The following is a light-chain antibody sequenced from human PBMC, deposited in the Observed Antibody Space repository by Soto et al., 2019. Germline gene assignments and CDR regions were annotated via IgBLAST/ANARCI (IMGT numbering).Light chain of an antibody. CDR3: QQTSSIPCP. J-gene: IGKJ3*01. CDR1: QSISSF. V-gene: IGKV1-39*01. CDR2: AAS. Sequence: DIQLTQSPSSLSASVGDRVTITCGASQSISSFLNWYQQKPGKAHNLLIYAASSLQSGVPSRFSGSGSGTDFTLTISSLQPADFATYYCQQTSSIPCPFGPGTKLDIK.